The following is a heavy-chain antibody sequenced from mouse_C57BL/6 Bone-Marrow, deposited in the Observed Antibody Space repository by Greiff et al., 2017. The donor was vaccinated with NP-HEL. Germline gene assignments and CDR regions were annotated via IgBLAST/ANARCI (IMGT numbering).Heavy chain of an antibody. CDR3: AREVTYYGSSYWYFDV. J-gene: IGHJ1*03. V-gene: IGHV1-49*01. Sequence: LQQSGAELVRPGSSVKLSCKDSYFAFMASAMHWVKQRPGHGLEWIGSFTMYSDATEYSENFKGKATLTANTSSSTAYMELSSLTSEDSAVYYCAREVTYYGSSYWYFDVWGTGTTVTVSS. CDR1: YFAFMASA. D-gene: IGHD1-1*01. CDR2: FTMYSDAT.